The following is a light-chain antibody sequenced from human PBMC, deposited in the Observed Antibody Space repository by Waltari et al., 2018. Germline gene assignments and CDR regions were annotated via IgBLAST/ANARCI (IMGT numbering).Light chain of an antibody. CDR1: QNVNSF. CDR3: QQRGNLPET. J-gene: IGKJ2*01. V-gene: IGKV3-11*01. CDR2: DAS. Sequence: EIVLTQSPGTLSLSPGDRATLSCRASQNVNSFLAWYQQKRGQAPGLPIYDASKRATGIPDRISGSGSGTDFTLTISSLEPEDFAIYYCQQRGNLPETFGRGTRVEMK.